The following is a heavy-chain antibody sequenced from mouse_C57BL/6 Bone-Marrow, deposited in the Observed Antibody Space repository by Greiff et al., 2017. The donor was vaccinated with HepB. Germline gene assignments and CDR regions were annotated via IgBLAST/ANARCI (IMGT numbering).Heavy chain of an antibody. D-gene: IGHD1-1*01. CDR3: ARAPSYYGSFDD. CDR1: GYAFSSYW. V-gene: IGHV1-80*01. CDR2: IYPGDGDT. Sequence: QVQLQQSGAELVKPGASVKISCKASGYAFSSYWMNWVKQRPGKGLEWIGQIYPGDGDTNYNGKFKGKATLTADKSSSTAYMQLSSLTSEDSAVYFCARAPSYYGSFDDWGQGTTLTVSS. J-gene: IGHJ2*01.